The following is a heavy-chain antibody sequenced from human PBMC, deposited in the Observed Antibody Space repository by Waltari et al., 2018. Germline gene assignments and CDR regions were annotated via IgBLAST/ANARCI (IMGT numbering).Heavy chain of an antibody. Sequence: EGQLVESGGGLVQPGGSLKLSCAASGFAFSSFWMHWVRHVPGQGLVWVSRINSDVSDTSYAESVRGRFTVSRDNAKNMGYLQMKSLRAEDTAVYYCTRDSPSWIWGQGTMVSVSS. CDR3: TRDSPSWI. CDR1: GFAFSSFW. V-gene: IGHV3-74*01. J-gene: IGHJ3*02. CDR2: INSDVSDT.